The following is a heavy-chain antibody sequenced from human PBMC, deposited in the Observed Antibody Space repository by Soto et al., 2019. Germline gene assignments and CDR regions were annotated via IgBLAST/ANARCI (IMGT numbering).Heavy chain of an antibody. Sequence: QVQLQESGPGLVKPSQTLSLTCTVSGGSISSGGYSWSWIRQHPGKGLEWIEYIYYSGSTYYNPSLKSRVTVSGDTSKNQFSLKLSSVTAADTAVYYCAREVVAASLGFDYWGQGTLVTVSS. V-gene: IGHV4-31*03. CDR1: GGSISSGGYS. CDR3: AREVVAASLGFDY. J-gene: IGHJ4*02. CDR2: IYYSGST. D-gene: IGHD2-15*01.